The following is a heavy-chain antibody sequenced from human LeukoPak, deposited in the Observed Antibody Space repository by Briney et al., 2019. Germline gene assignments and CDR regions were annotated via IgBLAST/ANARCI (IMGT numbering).Heavy chain of an antibody. Sequence: GGSLRLSCAASGFTFDDYTMHWVRQAPGRGLEWVSLISWNGGSTYYADSMKGRFTISRDNSKDSLYLQMNSLRTEDTALYYCAKGGQVVESRWAWPDYWGQGTLVTVSS. D-gene: IGHD2-15*01. V-gene: IGHV3-43*01. CDR3: AKGGQVVESRWAWPDY. CDR1: GFTFDDYT. J-gene: IGHJ4*02. CDR2: ISWNGGST.